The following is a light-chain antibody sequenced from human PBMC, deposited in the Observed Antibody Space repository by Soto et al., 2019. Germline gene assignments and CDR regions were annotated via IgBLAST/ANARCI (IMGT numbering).Light chain of an antibody. J-gene: IGKJ2*01. CDR2: GVI. Sequence: EIVMTQSAVTLSVSPGERATLSCRASQSIGSSLAWYQQKRGQGPRLLIYGVITRATGVPARFSGSQSGTEFTLTIRSLQSEDFAVYYCQQYNNWPYTFGQGTKLEIK. CDR1: QSIGSS. V-gene: IGKV3-15*01. CDR3: QQYNNWPYT.